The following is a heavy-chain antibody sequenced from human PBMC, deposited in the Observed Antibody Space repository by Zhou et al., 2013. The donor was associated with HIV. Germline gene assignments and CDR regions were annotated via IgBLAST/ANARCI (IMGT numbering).Heavy chain of an antibody. CDR2: SIPLFGTT. CDR3: ARARIRVVNTRTLITYNFHYMDV. Sequence: QVQLVQSGAEVKKPGSSVNVSCKASGDTFSTYGISWVRQAPGQGLEWMGGSIPLFGTTKYAQKFQGRVTITTDESTSTVYMELTSLTSDDTAVVLPGARARIRVVNTRTLITYNFHYMDVWGKGTTVTVSS. CDR1: GDTFSTYG. D-gene: IGHD2-8*02. V-gene: IGHV1-69*05. J-gene: IGHJ6*03.